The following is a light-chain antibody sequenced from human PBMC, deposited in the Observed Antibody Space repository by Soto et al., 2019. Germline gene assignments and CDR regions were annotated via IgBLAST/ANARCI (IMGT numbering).Light chain of an antibody. V-gene: IGLV2-14*01. CDR2: EVN. CDR1: SSDVGGYNF. J-gene: IGLJ3*02. CDR3: SSYTSIAGV. Sequence: QSALTQPASVSGSPGPSITISCTGTSSDVGGYNFVSWYQQHPGKAPKLMIFEVNNRPSGVSNRFSGSQSGNTASLTISGLQAEDEADYYCSSYTSIAGVFGGGTKLTVL.